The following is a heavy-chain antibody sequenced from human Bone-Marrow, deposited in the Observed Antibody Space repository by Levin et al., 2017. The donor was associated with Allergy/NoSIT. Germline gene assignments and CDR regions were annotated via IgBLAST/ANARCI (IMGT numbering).Heavy chain of an antibody. CDR2: ITYDGSSQ. V-gene: IGHV3-30-3*01. CDR3: ARREGSRSGSSFDY. D-gene: IGHD3-10*01. CDR1: GFTLSSFA. J-gene: IGHJ4*02. Sequence: PGGSLRLSCAASGFTLSSFAMHWVRQAPGKGLEWVALITYDGSSQYYANSVKGRFTVSRDNSRNALFLQMSSLRPDDTAVYYCARREGSRSGSSFDYWGQGTLVTVSA.